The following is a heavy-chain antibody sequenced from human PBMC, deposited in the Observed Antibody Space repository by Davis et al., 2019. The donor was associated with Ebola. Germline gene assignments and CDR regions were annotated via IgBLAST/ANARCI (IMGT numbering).Heavy chain of an antibody. CDR1: GFTFSSYS. V-gene: IGHV3-48*01. J-gene: IGHJ3*02. CDR3: AKLQHDYGDYGDAFDI. D-gene: IGHD4-17*01. CDR2: ISSSSSTI. Sequence: GESLKISCAASGFTFSSYSMNWVRQAPGKGLEWVSYISSSSSTIYYADSVKGRFTISRDNAKNSLYLQMNSLRAEDTAVYYCAKLQHDYGDYGDAFDIWGQGTMVTVSS.